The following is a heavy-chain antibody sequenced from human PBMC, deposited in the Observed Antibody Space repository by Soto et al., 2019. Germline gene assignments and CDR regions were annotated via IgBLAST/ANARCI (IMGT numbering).Heavy chain of an antibody. J-gene: IGHJ5*02. Sequence: QVQLVQSGAEVKKPVASVKVSCKASAYTFTSYGISWVRQAPGQGLEWMGWISAYNGNTNYAEKLQGRVTMTTDTSTSTADMERRGLRSDDTAMYYCARVGGGYGFWSGYWNWFDPWGQGTLVTVSS. V-gene: IGHV1-18*04. CDR1: AYTFTSYG. CDR2: ISAYNGNT. D-gene: IGHD3-3*01. CDR3: ARVGGGYGFWSGYWNWFDP.